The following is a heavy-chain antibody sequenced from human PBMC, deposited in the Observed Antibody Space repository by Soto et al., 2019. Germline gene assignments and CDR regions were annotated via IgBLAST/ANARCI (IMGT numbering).Heavy chain of an antibody. V-gene: IGHV3-30-3*01. J-gene: IGHJ4*02. CDR3: ARDRVYYYDNSGYYNFDY. CDR1: GFTFGNYP. Sequence: QVQLVESGGAVVQLGRPLRVPCAASGFTFGNYPMHWVRKAPAKGLEWVAVVSYDGSKQFYADSVEGRFTISRDSSKSTLYLHMDNLRDEDTAVYYCARDRVYYYDNSGYYNFDYWGQGTLVTVSS. D-gene: IGHD3-22*01. CDR2: VSYDGSKQ.